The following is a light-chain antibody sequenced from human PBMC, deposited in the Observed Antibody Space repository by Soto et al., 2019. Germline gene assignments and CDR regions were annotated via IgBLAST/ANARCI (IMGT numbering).Light chain of an antibody. CDR1: NIGSKS. V-gene: IGLV3-21*04. Sequence: SYELTQPPSVSVAPGKTARITCGGNNIGSKSVHRYQQKPGQAPVLVIYYDSDRPSGIPERFSGSNSGNTATLTISRVEAGDEADYCCQVWDSSSDHYVFGTGTKLTVL. J-gene: IGLJ1*01. CDR2: YDS. CDR3: QVWDSSSDHYV.